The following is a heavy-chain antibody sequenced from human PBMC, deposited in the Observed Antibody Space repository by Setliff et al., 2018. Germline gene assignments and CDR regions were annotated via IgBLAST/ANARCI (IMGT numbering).Heavy chain of an antibody. D-gene: IGHD2-2*01. J-gene: IGHJ5*02. CDR3: VRTFNGSPADR. CDR1: GDSINTPTYH. Sequence: SETLSLTCTVSGDSINTPTYHWGWVRQPPGKGLEWIGLIYYTGITYYNPSLKSRVTMSEDMSENQISLKLNPVTAADTAVYYCVRTFNGSPADRWGQGTLVTVSS. CDR2: IYYTGIT. V-gene: IGHV4-39*01.